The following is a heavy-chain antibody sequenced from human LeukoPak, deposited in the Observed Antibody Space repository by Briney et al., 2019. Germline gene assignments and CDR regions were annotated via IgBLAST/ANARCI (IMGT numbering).Heavy chain of an antibody. CDR3: AKSSGYDIVYYFDY. CDR1: GFTFSSYG. V-gene: IGHV3-30*02. CDR2: IRYDGSNK. J-gene: IGHJ4*02. Sequence: GGSLRLSCAASGFTFSSYGMHWVRQAPGKGLEWVAFIRYDGSNKYYADSVKGRFTISRDNSKNTLYLQMNSLRAEDTAVYYCAKSSGYDIVYYFDYWGQGTLVTVSS. D-gene: IGHD5-12*01.